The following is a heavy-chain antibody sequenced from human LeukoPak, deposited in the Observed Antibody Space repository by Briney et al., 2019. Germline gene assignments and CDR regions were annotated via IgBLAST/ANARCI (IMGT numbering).Heavy chain of an antibody. CDR1: GFTFDSNY. D-gene: IGHD3-22*01. CDR2: IYTGGNT. CDR3: ARGDDSGYYDYFDY. J-gene: IGHJ4*02. Sequence: GGSLRLSCAASGFTFDSNYLSWVRQAPGKGLEWVSTIYTGGNTYYAASVKGRFTISRDFSKNRVFLHMNSLRAEDTAMYYCARGDDSGYYDYFDYWGQGALVTVSS. V-gene: IGHV3-53*01.